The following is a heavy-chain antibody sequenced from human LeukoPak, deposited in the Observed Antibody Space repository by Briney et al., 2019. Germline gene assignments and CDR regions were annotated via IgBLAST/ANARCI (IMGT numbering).Heavy chain of an antibody. D-gene: IGHD2-15*01. CDR3: ARDQDSGGSCYDY. J-gene: IGHJ4*02. V-gene: IGHV1-46*01. Sequence: GASVKVSCKASGHTFTRYFLHWVRQAPGQGLEWMGIINPSGGSTRYAQKFQGRVTMTRDTSTSTVYMELSSLRFEDTAVYFCARDQDSGGSCYDYWGQGTLVTVSS. CDR1: GHTFTRYF. CDR2: INPSGGST.